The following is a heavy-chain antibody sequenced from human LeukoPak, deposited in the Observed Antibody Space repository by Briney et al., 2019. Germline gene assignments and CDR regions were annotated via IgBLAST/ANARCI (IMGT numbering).Heavy chain of an antibody. Sequence: GASVKVSCKASGYTFTSYDINWVRQAPGQGLEWMGWMNPNSGNTGYAQKFQGRVTITRNTSISTAYMELSSLRSEDTAVYYCARRRYCSGGSCSDAFDIWGQGTMVTVSS. D-gene: IGHD2-15*01. CDR2: MNPNSGNT. J-gene: IGHJ3*02. CDR3: ARRRYCSGGSCSDAFDI. V-gene: IGHV1-8*03. CDR1: GYTFTSYD.